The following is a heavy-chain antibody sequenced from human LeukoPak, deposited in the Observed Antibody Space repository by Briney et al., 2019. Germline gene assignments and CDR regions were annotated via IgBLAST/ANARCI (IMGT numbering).Heavy chain of an antibody. CDR3: ARRGGPSYSNSYYFDS. Sequence: SETLSLTCAVSGGSISTYYWTWIRQPPGKGLEWIGDIHYTGTTKYNPSLKSRITISVDTSKSQFSLRLRSVTAADTALYYCARRGGPSYSNSYYFDSWGQGALVTVSS. D-gene: IGHD6-6*01. CDR1: GGSISTYY. CDR2: IHYTGTT. J-gene: IGHJ4*02. V-gene: IGHV4-59*08.